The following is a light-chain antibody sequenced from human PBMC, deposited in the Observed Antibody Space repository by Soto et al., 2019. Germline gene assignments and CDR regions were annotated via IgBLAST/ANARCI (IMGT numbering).Light chain of an antibody. CDR1: SSNIGKNY. V-gene: IGLV1-51*01. CDR3: ATWDRSLSVGV. J-gene: IGLJ2*01. Sequence: QSVLTQPPSVSAAPGQKVTISCSGSSSNIGKNYVFWYQQLPGTAPKLLIYDNDKRPSGIPDRFSGSKSGTSATLGITGLQTGDEADDYCATWDRSLSVGVFGGGTQLTVL. CDR2: DND.